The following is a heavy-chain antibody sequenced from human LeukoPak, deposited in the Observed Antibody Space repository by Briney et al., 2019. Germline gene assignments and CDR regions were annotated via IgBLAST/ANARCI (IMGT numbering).Heavy chain of an antibody. J-gene: IGHJ4*02. Sequence: GGSLRLSCAASGLSFSFCAMSWVRQAPGKGLEWVSSISGGGAGTYYADSVRGRFTISRDNSKNTLYLQMNSLRAEDTAVYYCARAREQYSDYWGQGTLVTVSS. D-gene: IGHD6-6*01. V-gene: IGHV3-23*01. CDR3: ARAREQYSDY. CDR1: GLSFSFCA. CDR2: ISGGGAGT.